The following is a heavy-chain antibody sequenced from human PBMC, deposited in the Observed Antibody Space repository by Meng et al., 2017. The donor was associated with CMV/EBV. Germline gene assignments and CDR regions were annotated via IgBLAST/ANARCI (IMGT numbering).Heavy chain of an antibody. D-gene: IGHD1-26*01. CDR2: INPNSGGT. V-gene: IGHV1-2*02. Sequence: QVQLGQSGAEVKKPGASVKVSCKASGYTFTGYYMNWVRQAPGQGLEWMGWINPNSGGTNYAQKFQGRVTMTRDTSISTAYMELSRLRSDDTAVYYCARTPSYSGSQRPFDYWGQGTLVTGSS. J-gene: IGHJ4*02. CDR1: GYTFTGYY. CDR3: ARTPSYSGSQRPFDY.